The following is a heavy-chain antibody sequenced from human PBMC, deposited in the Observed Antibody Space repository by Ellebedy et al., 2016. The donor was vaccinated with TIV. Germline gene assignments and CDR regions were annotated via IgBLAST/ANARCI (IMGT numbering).Heavy chain of an antibody. D-gene: IGHD5-18*01. V-gene: IGHV3-11*01. CDR3: ARSRGYSYGYTPYYYYGMDV. CDR1: GFTFSDYY. CDR2: ISSSGSTI. J-gene: IGHJ6*02. Sequence: GGSLRLSCAASGFTFSDYYMSWIRQAPGKGLEWVSYISSSGSTIYYADSVKGRFTISRDNAKNSLYLQMNSLRAEDTAVYYCARSRGYSYGYTPYYYYGMDVWGQGTTVTVSS.